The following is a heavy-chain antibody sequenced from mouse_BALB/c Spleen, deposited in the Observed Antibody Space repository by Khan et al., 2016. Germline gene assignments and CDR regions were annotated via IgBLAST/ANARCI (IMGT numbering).Heavy chain of an antibody. CDR2: ISYSGNT. V-gene: IGHV3-2*02. CDR1: GYSITSGYG. J-gene: IGHJ2*01. Sequence: EVQLQESGPGLVKPSQSLSLTCTVTGYSITSGYGWNWIRQFPGNKLEWMGYISYSGNTNYNPSLKSRISITRDTSKNQFFLQLNSVTTEETATXYCARTARVKYWGQGTTLTVSS. CDR3: ARTARVKY. D-gene: IGHD1-2*01.